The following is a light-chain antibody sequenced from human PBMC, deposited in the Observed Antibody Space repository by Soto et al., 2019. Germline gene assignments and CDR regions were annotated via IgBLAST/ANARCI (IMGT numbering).Light chain of an antibody. CDR2: GAS. J-gene: IGKJ5*01. CDR1: QAVSNDY. CDR3: QQRSNWPIT. Sequence: EIVLTQSPGTLSLSPGEGATLSCRASQAVSNDYLAWYQQMPGQAPRLLVFGASNRATGIPDRFSGSGSGTDFTLTISSLEPEDFAVYYCQQRSNWPITFGQGTRLENK. V-gene: IGKV3-11*01.